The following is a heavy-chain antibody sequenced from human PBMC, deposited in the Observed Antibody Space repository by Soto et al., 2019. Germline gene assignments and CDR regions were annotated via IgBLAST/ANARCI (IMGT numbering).Heavy chain of an antibody. J-gene: IGHJ4*02. V-gene: IGHV3-30*14. Sequence: QVQLVEYGGGVVQPGRSLRLSCAASGFTFSKYAMHWVRQAPGKGLEWVAVISYDGTNKYYADSVKGRFTISRDNSKKTLYLQMHSLRAEDTAVYHCAKGLRGFDGDYNYFDYWGQGTLVTVSS. CDR3: AKGLRGFDGDYNYFDY. D-gene: IGHD4-17*01. CDR2: ISYDGTNK. CDR1: GFTFSKYA.